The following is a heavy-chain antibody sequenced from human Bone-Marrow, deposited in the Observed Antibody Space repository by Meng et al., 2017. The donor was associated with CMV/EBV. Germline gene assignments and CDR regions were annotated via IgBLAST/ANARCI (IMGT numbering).Heavy chain of an antibody. V-gene: IGHV4-30-4*08. CDR2: IYYSGST. Sequence: GGSISSGDYSWSWLRQPPGKGLEWIGYIYYSGSTYYNPSLNSRVTISVDTSKNQFSLKLSSVTAADTAVYYCARATTAAEASYGMDVWGQGTTVTVSS. J-gene: IGHJ6*02. CDR1: GGSISSGDYS. CDR3: ARATTAAEASYGMDV. D-gene: IGHD4-17*01.